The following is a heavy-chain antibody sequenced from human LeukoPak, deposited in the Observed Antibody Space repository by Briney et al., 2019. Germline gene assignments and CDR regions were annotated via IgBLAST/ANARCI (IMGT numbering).Heavy chain of an antibody. CDR2: IKQDGGEK. Sequence: GGSLRLSCAASGFTFSSYWMSWVRQAPGKGLEWVANIKQDGGEKYYVDSVKGRFTISRDNAKNSLYLQMNSLRAEDTAVYYCARESLSRGPNYYYYYMDVWGKGTTVTVSS. CDR1: GFTFSSYW. D-gene: IGHD1-26*01. J-gene: IGHJ6*03. CDR3: ARESLSRGPNYYYYYMDV. V-gene: IGHV3-7*01.